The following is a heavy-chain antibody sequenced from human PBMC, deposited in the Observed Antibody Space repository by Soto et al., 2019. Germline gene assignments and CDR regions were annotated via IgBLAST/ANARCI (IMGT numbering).Heavy chain of an antibody. CDR1: GYTFTSYD. V-gene: IGHV1-8*01. CDR2: MNPNSGNT. J-gene: IGHJ5*02. D-gene: IGHD3-9*01. CDR3: ATHRASAIHDILTGYYFGFRNWFDP. Sequence: GASVKVSCKASGYTFTSYDINWVRQATGQGLEWMGWMNPNSGNTGYAQKFQGRVTMTRNTSISTAYMELSSLRSEDTAVYYCATHRASAIHDILTGYYFGFRNWFDPWGQGTLVTVS.